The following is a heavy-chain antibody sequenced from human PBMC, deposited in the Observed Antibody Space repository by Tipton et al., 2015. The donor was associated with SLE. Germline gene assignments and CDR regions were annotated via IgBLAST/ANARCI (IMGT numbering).Heavy chain of an antibody. V-gene: IGHV4-59*01. CDR3: ARGGYLYSGGFDY. CDR2: IYYSGST. J-gene: IGHJ4*02. Sequence: TLSLTCTVSGGSISSYYWSWIRQPPGKGLEWIGYIYYSGSTNYSPSLKSRVTISVDTSKNQFSLKLSSVTAADTAVYYCARGGYLYSGGFDYWVQGSLVTVSS. CDR1: GGSISSYY. D-gene: IGHD1-26*01.